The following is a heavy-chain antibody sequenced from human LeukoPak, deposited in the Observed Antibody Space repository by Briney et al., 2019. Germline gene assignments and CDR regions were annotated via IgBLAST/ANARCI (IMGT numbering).Heavy chain of an antibody. V-gene: IGHV3-7*03. D-gene: IGHD3-10*01. J-gene: IGHJ4*02. CDR3: ARDKSAGADTGSSFYY. CDR1: GFTFSSYW. Sequence: GGSLRLSCAASGFTFSSYWMSWVRQAPGKGLEWVANIKQDGSEEYYVDSVKGRFTFSRDNAKNSLYLQMDSLRAEDTAVYYCARDKSAGADTGSSFYYWGQGALVTVSS. CDR2: IKQDGSEE.